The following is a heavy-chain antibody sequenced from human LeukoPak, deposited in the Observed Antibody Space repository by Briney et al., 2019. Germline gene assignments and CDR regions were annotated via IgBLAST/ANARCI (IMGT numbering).Heavy chain of an antibody. Sequence: SSVTLSLTCAVSGGSISDNWWSWVRQPPGKGLEWIGEIYHSGRTNYNPSLKSRLTISVDKSKNQFSLKLNSITAADTAVYYCSREASSGYALGYWGQGTLVTVSS. CDR1: GGSISDNW. CDR2: IYHSGRT. CDR3: SREASSGYALGY. D-gene: IGHD5-12*01. V-gene: IGHV4-4*02. J-gene: IGHJ4*02.